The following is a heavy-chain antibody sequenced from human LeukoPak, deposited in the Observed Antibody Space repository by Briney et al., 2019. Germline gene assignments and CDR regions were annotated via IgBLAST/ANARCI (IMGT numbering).Heavy chain of an antibody. D-gene: IGHD6-13*01. CDR2: ISYDGSNK. CDR3: AKDRGVDIAAAGTALDY. Sequence: PGRSLRLSCAASGFTFSSYGMHWVRQAPGKGLEWVAVISYDGSNKYSADSVKGRFTISRDNSKNTLYLQMNSLRAEDTAVYYCAKDRGVDIAAAGTALDYWGQGTLVTVSS. V-gene: IGHV3-30*18. CDR1: GFTFSSYG. J-gene: IGHJ4*02.